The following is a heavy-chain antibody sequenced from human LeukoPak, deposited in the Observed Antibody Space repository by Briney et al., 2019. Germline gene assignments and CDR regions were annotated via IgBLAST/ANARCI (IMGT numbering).Heavy chain of an antibody. CDR3: ARKGHYDFWSGYWGDYFDY. CDR1: GYTFTGYY. J-gene: IGHJ4*02. D-gene: IGHD3-3*01. V-gene: IGHV1-2*06. CDR2: INPNSGGT. Sequence: GASVKVSCKASGYTFTGYYMHWVRQAPGQGLEWMGRINPNSGGTNYAQKFQGRVTMTRNTSISTAYMELSSLRSEDTAVYYCARKGHYDFWSGYWGDYFDYWGQGTLVTVSS.